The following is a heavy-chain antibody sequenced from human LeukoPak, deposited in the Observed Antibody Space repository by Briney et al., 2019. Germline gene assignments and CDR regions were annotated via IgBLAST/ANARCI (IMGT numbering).Heavy chain of an antibody. CDR2: VNSDGSWT. CDR3: VSFYETN. D-gene: IGHD2-2*01. CDR1: GNYW. V-gene: IGHV3-74*01. Sequence: GGSLRLSCAASGNYWMHWVRQAPGKGLVWVSHVNSDGSWTSHADSVKGRFTISKDNAKNTVHLQMNNLRTEDTAVYYCVSFYETNWGRGTPVTVSS. J-gene: IGHJ4*02.